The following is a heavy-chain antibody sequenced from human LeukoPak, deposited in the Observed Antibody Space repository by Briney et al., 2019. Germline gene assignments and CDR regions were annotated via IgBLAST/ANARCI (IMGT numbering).Heavy chain of an antibody. CDR3: ARDHYDFWSGYYRENWFDP. J-gene: IGHJ5*02. V-gene: IGHV4-61*02. CDR2: IYTSGST. D-gene: IGHD3-3*01. Sequence: SETLSLTCTVSGGSISSGSYYWSWIRQPAGKGLEWIGRIYTSGSTNYNPSLKSRVTISVDTSKNQFSLKLSSVTAAGTAVYYCARDHYDFWSGYYRENWFDPWGQGTLVTVSS. CDR1: GGSISSGSYY.